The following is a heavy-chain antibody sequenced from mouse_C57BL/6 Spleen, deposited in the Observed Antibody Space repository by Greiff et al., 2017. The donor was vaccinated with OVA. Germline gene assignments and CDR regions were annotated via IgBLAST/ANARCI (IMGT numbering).Heavy chain of an antibody. CDR3: ARHEGLYYSTSYYAMDY. D-gene: IGHD2-5*01. CDR2: INSDGGST. V-gene: IGHV5-2*01. CDR1: EYEFPSHD. Sequence: EVKLVESGGGLVQPGESLKLSCESNEYEFPSHDMSWVRKTPEKRLELVAAINSDGGSTYYPDTMERRFIISRDNTKKTLYLQMSSLRSEDTALYYCARHEGLYYSTSYYAMDYWGQGTSVTVSS. J-gene: IGHJ4*01.